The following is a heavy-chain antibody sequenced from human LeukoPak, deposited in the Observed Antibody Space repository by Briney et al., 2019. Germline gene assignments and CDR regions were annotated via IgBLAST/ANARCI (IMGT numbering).Heavy chain of an antibody. CDR1: GYSISSGYY. CDR2: IYHSGST. V-gene: IGHV4-38-2*01. D-gene: IGHD2-15*01. J-gene: IGHJ4*02. Sequence: SETLSLTCAVSGYSISSGYYWGWIRQPPGKGLEWIGRIYHSGSTYYNPSLKSRVTISVDTSKNQFSLKLSSVTAADTAVYYCARVACSGGSCYHSFDYWGQGTLVTVSS. CDR3: ARVACSGGSCYHSFDY.